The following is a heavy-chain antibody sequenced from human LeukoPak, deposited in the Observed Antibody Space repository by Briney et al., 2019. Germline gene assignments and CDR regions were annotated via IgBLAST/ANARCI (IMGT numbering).Heavy chain of an antibody. V-gene: IGHV3-48*03. D-gene: IGHD3-10*01. CDR2: ISSSGRTM. Sequence: GGSLRLSCAASGFTFSSYAMNWVRQAPGKGPEWVSYISSSGRTMYYGDSVKGRCTISRDNAKNSLYLQMNSLRAEDTAVYYCARPVLPWGYFDYWGQGTLVTVSS. CDR1: GFTFSSYA. CDR3: ARPVLPWGYFDY. J-gene: IGHJ4*02.